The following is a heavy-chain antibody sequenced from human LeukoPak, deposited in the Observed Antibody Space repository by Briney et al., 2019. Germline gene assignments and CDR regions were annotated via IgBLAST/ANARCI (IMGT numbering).Heavy chain of an antibody. J-gene: IGHJ4*02. CDR3: AKAPVTSCRGAYCYPFDS. V-gene: IGHV3-23*01. CDR1: GFTLSTYA. Sequence: GGSLRLSCAASGFTLSTYAMSWVRRTPGKGLEWVAATSSSDAGTYHADSVRGRFTISRDNSKNTLYLQMNSLRAEDAAVYFCAKAPVTSCRGAYCYPFDSWGQGTLVTVSS. CDR2: TSSSDAGT. D-gene: IGHD2-21*01.